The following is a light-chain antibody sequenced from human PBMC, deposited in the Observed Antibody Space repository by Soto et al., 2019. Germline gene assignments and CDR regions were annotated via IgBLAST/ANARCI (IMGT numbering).Light chain of an antibody. J-gene: IGKJ1*01. Sequence: DIQMTQSPSTLSGSVGDRVTITCRASQTISSWLAWYQQKPGKAPKLLIYKASTLKSGVPSRFSGSVSGTEFSLTISSLQPDDFATDYCQHYNSYSEAFGQGTKVE. V-gene: IGKV1-5*03. CDR3: QHYNSYSEA. CDR1: QTISSW. CDR2: KAS.